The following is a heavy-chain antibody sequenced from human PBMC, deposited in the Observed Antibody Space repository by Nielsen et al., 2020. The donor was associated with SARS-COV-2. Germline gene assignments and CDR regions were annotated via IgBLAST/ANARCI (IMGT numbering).Heavy chain of an antibody. CDR2: IDPSDSYT. CDR1: GYSFTSYW. D-gene: IGHD3-22*01. Sequence: GGSLRLSCKGSGYSFTSYWIGWVRQMPGKGLEWMGRIDPSDSYTNYSPSFQGHVTISADKSISTAYLQWSSLKASDTAMYYCARHVTGSGYYLGDYWGQGTLVTVSS. V-gene: IGHV5-10-1*01. CDR3: ARHVTGSGYYLGDY. J-gene: IGHJ4*02.